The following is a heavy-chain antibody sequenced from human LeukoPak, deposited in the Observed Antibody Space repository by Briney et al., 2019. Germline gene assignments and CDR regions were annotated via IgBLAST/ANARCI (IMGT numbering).Heavy chain of an antibody. CDR3: AKDRTPDGFYSIDY. CDR2: ITGNSGLI. J-gene: IGHJ4*02. Sequence: AGGSLRLSCTGSGFTFGIYAMNWVRRAPGKGLEWVSVITGNSGLIDYADSVKGRFTISRDNDRNTLYLQMTTLRAEDTAIYFCAKDRTPDGFYSIDYWGQGVLVTVSS. D-gene: IGHD2-15*01. V-gene: IGHV3-23*01. CDR1: GFTFGIYA.